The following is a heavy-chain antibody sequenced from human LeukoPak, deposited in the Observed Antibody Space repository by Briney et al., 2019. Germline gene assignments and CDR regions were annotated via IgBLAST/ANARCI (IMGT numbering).Heavy chain of an antibody. D-gene: IGHD6-13*01. V-gene: IGHV1-69*06. CDR3: ARVSSSWYQDWYFDL. J-gene: IGHJ2*01. Sequence: SVKVSCKASGGTFSSYAISWVRQAPGQGLEWMGGIIPIFGTANYAQKFQGRVTITADKSTSTAYMELSSLRSEDTAVYYCARVSSSWYQDWYFDLWGRGTLVTVSS. CDR2: IIPIFGTA. CDR1: GGTFSSYA.